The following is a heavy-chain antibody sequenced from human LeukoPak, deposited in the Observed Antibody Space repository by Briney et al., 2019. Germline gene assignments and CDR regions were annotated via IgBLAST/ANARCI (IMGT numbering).Heavy chain of an antibody. CDR2: IYGDDDKT. Sequence: GGSLRLSCAASGFTFSSYAMSWVRQAPGKGLEMVSGIYGDDDKTVYGDAVKGRFTISRDNSKNTLFLQMNSLRADDTAVYYCAKTQGYYDAWGQGALVTVSS. V-gene: IGHV3-23*01. J-gene: IGHJ5*02. CDR3: AKTQGYYDA. D-gene: IGHD2-15*01. CDR1: GFTFSSYA.